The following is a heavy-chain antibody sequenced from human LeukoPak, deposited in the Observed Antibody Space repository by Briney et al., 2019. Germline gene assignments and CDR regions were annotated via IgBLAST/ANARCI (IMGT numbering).Heavy chain of an antibody. Sequence: GGSLRLSCAASGFIFTNYAMSWVRQAPGKGLEWVSGISGSGDTTYHADSVKGRFTISRDNSKNMLFLQMNSLGAEDTAAYYCAKEQNSHYVIATHDYWGQGALVTVSS. CDR2: ISGSGDTT. CDR3: AKEQNSHYVIATHDY. D-gene: IGHD4-11*01. CDR1: GFIFTNYA. V-gene: IGHV3-23*01. J-gene: IGHJ4*02.